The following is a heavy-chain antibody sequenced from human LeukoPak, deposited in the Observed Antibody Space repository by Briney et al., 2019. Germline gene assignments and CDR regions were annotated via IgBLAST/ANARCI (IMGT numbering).Heavy chain of an antibody. CDR3: AKGSTIFGVEPNWFDP. CDR1: GFTFSSYA. J-gene: IGHJ5*02. V-gene: IGHV3-23*01. CDR2: ISGSGGST. Sequence: GGSLRLSCAASGFTFSSYAMSWVRQAPGKGLEWVSAISGSGGSTYYADSVKGRFTISRDNSKNTLYLQMNSLRAEDTAVYYCAKGSTIFGVEPNWFDPWGQGTLVTVSS. D-gene: IGHD3-3*01.